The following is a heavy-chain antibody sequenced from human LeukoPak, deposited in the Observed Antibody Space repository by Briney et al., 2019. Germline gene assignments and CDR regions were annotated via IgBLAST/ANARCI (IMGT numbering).Heavy chain of an antibody. V-gene: IGHV3-23*01. D-gene: IGHD5-18*01. J-gene: IGHJ4*02. Sequence: PGGSLRLSCAASGFTFSSYAMSWVRQAPGKGLEWVSAISGSGGSKYYADSVKGRFTVSRDNSKNTLYLQMNSLRAGDTAVYYCAYSYGYSYYFDYWGQGTLVTVSS. CDR3: AYSYGYSYYFDY. CDR1: GFTFSSYA. CDR2: ISGSGGSK.